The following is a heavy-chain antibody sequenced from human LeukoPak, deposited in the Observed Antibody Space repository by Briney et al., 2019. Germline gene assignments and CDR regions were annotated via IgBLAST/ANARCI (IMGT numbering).Heavy chain of an antibody. CDR1: GGPISSYY. Sequence: SETLSLICSVSGGPISSYYWSWMRQPPGKGREWIGYIYYSGSTNYNPSLKSRVTISVDTSKNQFSLKLSSVTAADTAVYYCARPGVGSGRYGAFDIWGQGTMVTVSS. D-gene: IGHD5-18*01. J-gene: IGHJ3*02. CDR2: IYYSGST. CDR3: ARPGVGSGRYGAFDI. V-gene: IGHV4-59*08.